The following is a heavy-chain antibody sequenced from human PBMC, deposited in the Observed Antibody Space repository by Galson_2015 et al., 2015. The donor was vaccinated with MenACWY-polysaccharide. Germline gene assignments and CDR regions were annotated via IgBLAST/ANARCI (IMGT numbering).Heavy chain of an antibody. D-gene: IGHD1-20*01. CDR3: AKGDGYNWNDEAFDI. CDR2: ISWNSGSI. V-gene: IGHV3-9*01. CDR1: GFTFDDYA. Sequence: SLRLSCAASGFTFDDYAMHWVRQAPGKGLEWVSGISWNSGSIGYADSVKGRFTISRDNAKNSLYLQMNSLRAEDTALYYCAKGDGYNWNDEAFDIWGQGTMGTVYS. J-gene: IGHJ3*02.